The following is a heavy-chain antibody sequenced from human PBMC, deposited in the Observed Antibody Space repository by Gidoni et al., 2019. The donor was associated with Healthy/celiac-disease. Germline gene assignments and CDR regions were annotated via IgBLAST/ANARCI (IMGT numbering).Heavy chain of an antibody. CDR1: GFTFSSYA. Sequence: EVQLLESGGGLVQPGGSLRLSCAASGFTFSSYAMSWVRQAPGKGLECVSAISGSGGSTYYADSVKGRFTISRDNSKNTLYLQMNSLRAEDTAVYYCAKYKGYCSGGSCYHLGAFDIWGQGTMVTVSS. V-gene: IGHV3-23*01. CDR2: ISGSGGST. D-gene: IGHD2-15*01. J-gene: IGHJ3*02. CDR3: AKYKGYCSGGSCYHLGAFDI.